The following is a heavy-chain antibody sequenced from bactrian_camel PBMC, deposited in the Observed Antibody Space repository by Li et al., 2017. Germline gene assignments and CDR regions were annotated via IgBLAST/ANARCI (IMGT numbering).Heavy chain of an antibody. J-gene: IGHJ7*01. V-gene: IGHV3S53*01. Sequence: QVELVESGGGAMQAGGSLRLSCRFSGYIYETPCMGWFRQIPDKEREGVAGIESDGSTSYAESVKGRFTISLGNAKNIVYLQMGSLKPEDTGMYFCAVKLGLMDISTLMMGGKDYYAMDYWGKGTQVTVS. CDR2: IESDGST. D-gene: IGHD1*01. CDR1: GYIYETPC.